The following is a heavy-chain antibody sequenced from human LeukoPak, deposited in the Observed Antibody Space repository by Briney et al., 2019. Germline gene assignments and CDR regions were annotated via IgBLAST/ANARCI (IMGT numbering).Heavy chain of an antibody. CDR3: ARDSRSYSTGTEY. D-gene: IGHD3-10*01. Sequence: GGSLRLSCAASGFAFSSYAMHWVRQAPGKGLEWVAAISYDGSNQYFVDSVKGRFTISRDNSRNTLYLQMNSPRPEDTALYYCARDSRSYSTGTEYWGQGTLVTVSS. V-gene: IGHV3-30-3*01. J-gene: IGHJ4*02. CDR2: ISYDGSNQ. CDR1: GFAFSSYA.